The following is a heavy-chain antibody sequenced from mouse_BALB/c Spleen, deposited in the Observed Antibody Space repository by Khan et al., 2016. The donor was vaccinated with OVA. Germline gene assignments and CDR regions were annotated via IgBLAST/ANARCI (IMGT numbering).Heavy chain of an antibody. CDR1: GYTFRNYG. CDR2: INTYTGEP. Sequence: QIQLVQSGPELKKPGETVKISCKASGYTFRNYGMNWVKQAPGKGLKWMGWINTYTGEPTYADDFTGRFAFSLETSASTAYLQITNLKNEDTATYFGTRKEYGRCFDYWGQGTTLTVSS. V-gene: IGHV9-3-1*01. J-gene: IGHJ2*01. D-gene: IGHD2-10*02. CDR3: TRKEYGRCFDY.